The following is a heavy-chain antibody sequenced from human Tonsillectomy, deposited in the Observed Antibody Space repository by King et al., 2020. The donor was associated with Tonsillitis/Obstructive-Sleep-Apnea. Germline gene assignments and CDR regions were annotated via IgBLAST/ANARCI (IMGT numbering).Heavy chain of an antibody. CDR3: ASGWGTIFDYFDY. Sequence: VQLVESGAEVKKPGESLKISCTGSGYRFTSYWIGWVRQMPGKGLEWMGIIYPGDSDSRYSPSFQGQVTISADKSISTAYMQWSSLKASDTAMYYCASGWGTIFDYFDYWGQGTLVTVSS. J-gene: IGHJ4*02. D-gene: IGHD3-3*01. CDR2: IYPGDSDS. CDR1: GYRFTSYW. V-gene: IGHV5-51*03.